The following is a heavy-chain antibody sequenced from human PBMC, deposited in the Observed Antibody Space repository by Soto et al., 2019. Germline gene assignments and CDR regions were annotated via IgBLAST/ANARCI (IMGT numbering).Heavy chain of an antibody. V-gene: IGHV3-72*01. CDR2: IKNKANSYTT. CDR3: ASYLSLDY. D-gene: IGHD3-16*02. CDR1: GFTFSDNY. Sequence: GGSLRLSCAASGFTFSDNYMDWVRQAPGKGLEWVGRIKNKANSYTTEYAAPVKGRFIISRDDSKNSVFLQMNSLRAEDTAVYYCASYLSLDYWGQGTLVTVSS. J-gene: IGHJ4*02.